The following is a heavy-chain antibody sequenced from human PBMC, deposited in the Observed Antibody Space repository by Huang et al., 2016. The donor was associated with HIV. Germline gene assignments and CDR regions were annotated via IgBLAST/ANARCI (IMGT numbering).Heavy chain of an antibody. D-gene: IGHD3-9*01. J-gene: IGHJ4*02. CDR2: FDPEIGET. V-gene: IGHV1-24*01. Sequence: QVQLVQSRAAVKKPGASVKVSCKVSEYTLTELSIHWVRQPPGKGLEWMGGFDPEIGETIYAQKFQGRVTMNEDTSTETAFMELSGLRPEDTAVYYCATGVDVFFDFWGQGTLVTVSS. CDR3: ATGVDVFFDF. CDR1: EYTLTELS.